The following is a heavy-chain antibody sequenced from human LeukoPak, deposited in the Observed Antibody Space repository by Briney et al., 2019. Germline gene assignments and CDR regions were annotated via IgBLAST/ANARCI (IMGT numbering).Heavy chain of an antibody. Sequence: GGSLRLSCAASGFTFSSYAMSWVRQAPGKGLEWVSAISGSGGRKYYADSVKGRFTISRDNSKNTLYLQMNSLRAEDTAVYYCAKDLYGYVSNWFDPWGQGNLVTVSS. CDR2: ISGSGGRK. V-gene: IGHV3-23*01. CDR1: GFTFSSYA. D-gene: IGHD5-12*01. CDR3: AKDLYGYVSNWFDP. J-gene: IGHJ5*02.